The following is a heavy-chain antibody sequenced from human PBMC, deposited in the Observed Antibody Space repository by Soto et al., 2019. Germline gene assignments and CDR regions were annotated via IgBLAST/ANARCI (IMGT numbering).Heavy chain of an antibody. V-gene: IGHV3-74*01. J-gene: IGHJ4*02. CDR2: INSDGGST. D-gene: IGHD6-19*01. CDR1: GFTFSSYW. Sequence: EVQLVESGGGLVQPGGSLRLSCAASGFTFSSYWMHWVRQAPGKGLVWVSRINSDGGSTTYADSVKGRFTISRDNAMNTLYLQMNSLRAEDTAVYYCASSQWLVPGYWGQGTLVTVSS. CDR3: ASSQWLVPGY.